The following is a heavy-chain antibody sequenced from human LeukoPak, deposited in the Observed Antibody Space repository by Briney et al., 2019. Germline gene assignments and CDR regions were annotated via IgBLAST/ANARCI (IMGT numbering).Heavy chain of an antibody. CDR2: ISAYNGNT. Sequence: GASVKVSCKASGYTFTGYYMHWVRQAPGQGLEWMGWISAYNGNTNYAQKLQGRVTMSTDTSTSTAYMELRSPRSDDTAVYYCARSDSSGYYGLNWFDPWGQGTLVTVSS. D-gene: IGHD3-22*01. CDR1: GYTFTGYY. CDR3: ARSDSSGYYGLNWFDP. V-gene: IGHV1-18*04. J-gene: IGHJ5*02.